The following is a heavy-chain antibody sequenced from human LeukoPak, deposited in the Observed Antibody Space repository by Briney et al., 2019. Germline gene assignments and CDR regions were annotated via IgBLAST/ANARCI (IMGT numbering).Heavy chain of an antibody. V-gene: IGHV7-4-1*02. J-gene: IGHJ4*02. CDR2: INTNTGNP. CDR3: ARVGLLLWFGELDHFDY. D-gene: IGHD3-10*01. CDR1: GYTFTSYA. Sequence: ASVKVSCKASGYTFTSYAMNWVRQAPGQGLEWMGWINTNTGNPTYAQGFTGRFVFSLDTSVSTAYLQISSLKAEDTAVYYCARVGLLLWFGELDHFDYWGQGTLVTVSS.